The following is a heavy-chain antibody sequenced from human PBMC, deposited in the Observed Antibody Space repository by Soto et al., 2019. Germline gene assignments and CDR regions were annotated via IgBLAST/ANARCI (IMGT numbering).Heavy chain of an antibody. Sequence: QVQLVQSGAEVKKPGSSVKVSCTASGGTFSSSGISWVRQAPGHGLEWMGGLMPIFGPANNAQKFQGRVTITADESTSTVFMELSSLRSEDPAVYYCARLVPDPIKWYPRGGWFDPWGQGTVVTVSS. J-gene: IGHJ5*02. CDR2: LMPIFGPA. D-gene: IGHD2-2*02. CDR1: GGTFSSSG. V-gene: IGHV1-69*01. CDR3: ARLVPDPIKWYPRGGWFDP.